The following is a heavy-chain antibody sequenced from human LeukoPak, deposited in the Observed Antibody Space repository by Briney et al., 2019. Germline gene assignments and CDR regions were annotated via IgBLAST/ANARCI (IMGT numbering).Heavy chain of an antibody. J-gene: IGHJ5*02. Sequence: SVKVSCKTSGFTFSKSAIQWVRQARGQRPEWIGWVVVGSNSRIYAQKFQERVTITRDMSTTTAYMELTNLKSEDTAVYYCAADLGSGWSDPWGQGTLITVSS. CDR3: AADLGSGWSDP. D-gene: IGHD3-10*01. V-gene: IGHV1-58*02. CDR2: VVVGSNSR. CDR1: GFTFSKSA.